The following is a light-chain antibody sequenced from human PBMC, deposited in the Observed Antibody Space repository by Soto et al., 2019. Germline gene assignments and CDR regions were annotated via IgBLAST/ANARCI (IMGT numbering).Light chain of an antibody. V-gene: IGLV2-14*01. CDR1: SSDVGDYNY. J-gene: IGLJ2*01. CDR3: GSYTSSNTLV. Sequence: QSVLTQPASVSGSPGQSITISCTGTSSDVGDYNYVSWYQHHPGKTPKLLIYEVTSRPSGVSNRFYGSKSGNTASLTISGLQAEDEADYYCGSYTSSNTLVFGGGTQLTVL. CDR2: EVT.